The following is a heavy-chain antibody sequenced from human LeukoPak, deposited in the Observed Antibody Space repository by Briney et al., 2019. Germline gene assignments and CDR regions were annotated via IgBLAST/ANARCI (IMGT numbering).Heavy chain of an antibody. CDR1: GFTFNSYA. Sequence: HPGGSLRLSCAASGFTFNSYAMSWVRQAPWERLQWVSGISDSGGNTYYADSVRGRFTISRDNSKNTLYLQMNSLRAEDTAVYYCARETFVDTAMVYDYWGQGTLVTVSS. CDR3: ARETFVDTAMVYDY. V-gene: IGHV3-23*01. J-gene: IGHJ4*02. D-gene: IGHD5-18*01. CDR2: ISDSGGNT.